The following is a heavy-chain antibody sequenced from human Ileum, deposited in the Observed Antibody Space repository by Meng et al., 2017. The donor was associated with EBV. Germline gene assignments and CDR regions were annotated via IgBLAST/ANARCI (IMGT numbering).Heavy chain of an antibody. V-gene: IGHV4-34*01. J-gene: IGHJ5*02. CDR2: IDQSGYT. Sequence: QVRLQQWGRGLLKPSETLSLTCAVYGGSFNDYYWTWLRQPPGKGLEWIGEIDQSGYTKFNPSLSSRATISRDTSNNQFSLRLNSVTAADTALYYCARYGRCNGNSFYCFDPWGQGTLVTVSS. D-gene: IGHD4-23*01. CDR3: ARYGRCNGNSFYCFDP. CDR1: GGSFNDYY.